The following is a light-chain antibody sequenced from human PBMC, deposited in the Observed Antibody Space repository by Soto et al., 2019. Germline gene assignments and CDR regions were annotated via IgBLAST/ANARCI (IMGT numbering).Light chain of an antibody. V-gene: IGLV1-47*02. Sequence: QSVMTQPPSVSAAPGQKVTISCSGSSSNIGGNSVSWYQQLPGTAPKLLIYSDDQRPSGVPDRVSGSKSGTSASLAISGLRSEDEADYYCSTWDASLSGRVFGGGTKLTVL. CDR1: SSNIGGNS. J-gene: IGLJ3*02. CDR2: SDD. CDR3: STWDASLSGRV.